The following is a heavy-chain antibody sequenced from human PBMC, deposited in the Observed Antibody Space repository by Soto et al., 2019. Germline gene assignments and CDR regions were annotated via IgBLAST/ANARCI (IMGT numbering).Heavy chain of an antibody. J-gene: IGHJ4*02. CDR3: ARVVAVAGTRHFDY. D-gene: IGHD6-19*01. CDR2: ISAYSGNT. V-gene: IGHV1-18*01. CDR1: GYTFTTYG. Sequence: QVQLVQTGAEVKKPGASVKVSCKASGYTFTTYGISWVRQAPGQGLEWMGWISAYSGNTNYAQKLQGRVTMTTDTSTSTAYMELRSLRSDDTAMHYCARVVAVAGTRHFDYWGQGTLVTVSS.